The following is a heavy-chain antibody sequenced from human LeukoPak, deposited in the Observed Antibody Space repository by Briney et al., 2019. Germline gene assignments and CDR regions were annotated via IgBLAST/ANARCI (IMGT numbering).Heavy chain of an antibody. V-gene: IGHV3-74*01. Sequence: GGSLRLSCAASGLTFSSAWMHWVRQTPGKGLVWISRIKSDGTATYADSVRGRFTISRDNAKNSLYLQMNSLRAEDMALYYCAKDLVVGISGGAFDIWGQGTMVTVSS. D-gene: IGHD3-22*01. CDR3: AKDLVVGISGGAFDI. J-gene: IGHJ3*02. CDR2: IKSDGTA. CDR1: GLTFSSAW.